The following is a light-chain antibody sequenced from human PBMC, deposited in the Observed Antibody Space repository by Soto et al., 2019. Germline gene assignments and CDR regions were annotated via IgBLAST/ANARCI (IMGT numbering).Light chain of an antibody. CDR3: SSHPSGSTRV. J-gene: IGLJ1*01. V-gene: IGLV2-14*01. CDR1: SGDVGGYDY. CDR2: EVT. Sequence: QSALTQPASVSGSPGQSIAISCTGTSGDVGGYDYVSWYQQHPDKAPKLMIYEVTKRPSWVSNRFSGSKSGNTASLTISGLHPEDEADYYCSSHPSGSTRVFGSGTRVTV.